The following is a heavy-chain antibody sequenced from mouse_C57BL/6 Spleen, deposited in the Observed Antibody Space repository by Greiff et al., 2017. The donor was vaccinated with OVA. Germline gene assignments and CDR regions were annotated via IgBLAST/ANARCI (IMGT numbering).Heavy chain of an antibody. CDR2: ISYSGST. J-gene: IGHJ1*03. V-gene: IGHV3-8*01. CDR1: GYSITSDY. Sequence: EVKLMESGPGLAKPSQTLSLTCSVTGYSITSDYWNWIRKFPGNKLEYMGYISYSGSTYYNPSLTCRLSITRDTSKNQYYLQVKSGTTEDTATYYCARDQGYYWYFEVWGTGTTVTVSS. CDR3: ARDQGYYWYFEV. D-gene: IGHD2-2*01.